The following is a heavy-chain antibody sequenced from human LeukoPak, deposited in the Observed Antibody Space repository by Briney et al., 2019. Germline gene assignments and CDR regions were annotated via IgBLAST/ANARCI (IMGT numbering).Heavy chain of an antibody. CDR3: ASISGASWGDY. J-gene: IGHJ4*02. CDR2: ISYDGSNI. D-gene: IGHD3-16*01. Sequence: PGGSLRPSCAASGFTFSTYALHWVRQAPGKGLEWVAVISYDGSNIYYADSVKGRFTISRDNSKNTLYLQMNSLRAEDTAVYYCASISGASWGDYWGQGTLVTVSS. CDR1: GFTFSTYA. V-gene: IGHV3-30-3*01.